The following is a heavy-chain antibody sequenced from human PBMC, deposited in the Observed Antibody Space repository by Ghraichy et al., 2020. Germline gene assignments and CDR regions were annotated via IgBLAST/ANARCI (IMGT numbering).Heavy chain of an antibody. CDR2: INPSGGST. J-gene: IGHJ6*02. D-gene: IGHD2-2*02. Sequence: ASVKVSCKASGYTFTSYYMHWVRQAPGQGLEWMGIINPSGGSTSYAQKFQGRVTMTRDTSTSTVYMELSSLRSEDTAVYYCARGGSSYTNLPYYYYGMDVWGQGTTVTVSS. V-gene: IGHV1-46*01. CDR3: ARGGSSYTNLPYYYYGMDV. CDR1: GYTFTSYY.